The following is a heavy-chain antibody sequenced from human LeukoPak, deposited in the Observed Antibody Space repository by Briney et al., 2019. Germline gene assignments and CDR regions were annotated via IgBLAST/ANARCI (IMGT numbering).Heavy chain of an antibody. J-gene: IGHJ4*02. CDR2: IYYSGST. V-gene: IGHV4-61*01. D-gene: IGHD5-24*01. CDR3: AREYNYQYYFDY. Sequence: PSETLSLTCTVSGGSVSSGSYYWSWIRQPPGKGLEWIGYIYYSGSTNYNPSLKSRVTISVDTSKNQFSLKLSSVTAADTAVYYCAREYNYQYYFDYWGQGTLVTVSS. CDR1: GGSVSSGSYY.